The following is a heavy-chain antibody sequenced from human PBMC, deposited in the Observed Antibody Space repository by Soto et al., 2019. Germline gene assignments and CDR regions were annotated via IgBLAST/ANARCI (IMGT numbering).Heavy chain of an antibody. V-gene: IGHV3-23*01. Sequence: QPGGSLRLSCAASGFTFSSSAISWFRQSQGEGLDWVSTISGSGGSTYYADSVKGRFTISRDNSKNTLYLQMNSLRVEDTAVYYCAKQGAMATASNFDYWGQGTLVTVSS. CDR2: ISGSGGST. CDR3: AKQGAMATASNFDY. J-gene: IGHJ4*02. CDR1: GFTFSSSA. D-gene: IGHD2-21*02.